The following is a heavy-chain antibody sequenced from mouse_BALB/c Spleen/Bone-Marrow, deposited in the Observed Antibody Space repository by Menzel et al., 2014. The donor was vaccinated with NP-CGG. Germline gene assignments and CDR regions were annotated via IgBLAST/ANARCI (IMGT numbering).Heavy chain of an antibody. D-gene: IGHD2-2*01. CDR2: INPSNGGA. Sequence: VKLLESGAELVKPGASVKLSCKASGYTFTSYYMYWVKQRPGQGLEWIGEINPSNGGADFNEKFKIKATLTVDKSSSTAYIQLSSLTSEDSAVYYCTTSRGYNWFAYWGQGTLVTVPA. J-gene: IGHJ3*01. CDR3: TTSRGYNWFAY. CDR1: GYTFTSYY. V-gene: IGHV1S16*01.